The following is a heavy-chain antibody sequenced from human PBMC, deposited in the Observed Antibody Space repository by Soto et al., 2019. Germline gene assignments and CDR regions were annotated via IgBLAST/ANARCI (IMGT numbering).Heavy chain of an antibody. V-gene: IGHV1-69*01. D-gene: IGHD3-10*01. J-gene: IGHJ6*02. CDR2: IIPVFGTA. CDR3: ARFLGAAGSYYDGQNYNYYNGMDV. Sequence: QAQLVQSGAEVKKPGSSVKVSCKASGGPYNSFAISWVRQAPGQGLEWIGAIIPVFGTATYAQKFKGRVTITAEESTRTAYMELSSLTSEDTAVYYCARFLGAAGSYYDGQNYNYYNGMDVWGQGTTVTVSS. CDR1: GGPYNSFA.